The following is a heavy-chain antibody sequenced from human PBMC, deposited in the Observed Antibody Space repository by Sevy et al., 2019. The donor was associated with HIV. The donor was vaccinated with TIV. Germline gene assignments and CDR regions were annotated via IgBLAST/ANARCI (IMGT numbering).Heavy chain of an antibody. CDR3: ARDRNSGYYYYGMDV. CDR2: IGTAGDT. J-gene: IGHJ6*02. Sequence: GGSLRVSCAASGFTFSSYDMHWVRQATGKGLEWVSAIGTAGDTYYPGSVKDRLTISRENAKNSLYLQMNSLRAGDTAVYYCARDRNSGYYYYGMDVWGQGTTVTVSS. D-gene: IGHD3-22*01. V-gene: IGHV3-13*01. CDR1: GFTFSSYD.